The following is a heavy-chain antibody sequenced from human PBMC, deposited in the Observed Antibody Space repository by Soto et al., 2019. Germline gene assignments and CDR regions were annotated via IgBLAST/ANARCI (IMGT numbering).Heavy chain of an antibody. D-gene: IGHD1-26*01. CDR2: IIPIFGTA. CDR3: ARDKLGGSYSPDPYDAFDI. CDR1: GGTFSSYA. J-gene: IGHJ3*02. V-gene: IGHV1-69*13. Sequence: EASVKVSCKASGGTFSSYAISWVRQAPGQGLEWMGGIIPIFGTANYAQKFQGRVTITADESTSTAYMELSSLRSEDTAVYYCARDKLGGSYSPDPYDAFDIWGQGTMVTVSS.